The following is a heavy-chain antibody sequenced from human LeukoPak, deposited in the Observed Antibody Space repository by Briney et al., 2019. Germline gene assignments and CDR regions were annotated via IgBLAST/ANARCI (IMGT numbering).Heavy chain of an antibody. D-gene: IGHD6-19*01. CDR3: AQGYSSGWYPY. Sequence: GGSLRLSCAASGFTFSNYAMSWVRQAPGKGLEWISAISVDGETTWYTDSVKGRFIISKDISKNTLFLQMSNLRADDTAVYYCAQGYSSGWYPYWGQGSLVSVSS. V-gene: IGHV3-23*01. CDR1: GFTFSNYA. CDR2: ISVDGETT. J-gene: IGHJ4*02.